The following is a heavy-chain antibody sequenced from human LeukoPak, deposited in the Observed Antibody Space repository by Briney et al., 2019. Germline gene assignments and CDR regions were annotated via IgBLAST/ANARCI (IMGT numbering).Heavy chain of an antibody. CDR3: AGHHPRNTVDF. J-gene: IGHJ4*02. CDR2: ISDIGST. Sequence: SETLSLTCTVSGGSISSYYWSLIRQPPGKGLEWIAYISDIGSTNYNPSLKSRVTISLDTSKNQFSLKLSSVTAADTAVYYCAGHHPRNTVDFWGQGTLVTVSS. D-gene: IGHD2/OR15-2a*01. CDR1: GGSISSYY. V-gene: IGHV4-59*08.